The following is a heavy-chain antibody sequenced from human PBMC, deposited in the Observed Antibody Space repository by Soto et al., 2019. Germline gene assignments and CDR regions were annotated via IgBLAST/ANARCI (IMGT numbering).Heavy chain of an antibody. D-gene: IGHD4-17*01. J-gene: IGHJ4*02. CDR2: IRKKTNSYTT. Sequence: GGSLRLSCAAPGPTFSDRYMDWVRQAPGKGLEWVGRIRKKTNSYTTEYAASVKGRFIISRDDSTNSLYLQMSSLKTEDTAVYYCTTVTMVDYYFDYWGQGTLVTVSS. CDR1: GPTFSDRY. V-gene: IGHV3-72*01. CDR3: TTVTMVDYYFDY.